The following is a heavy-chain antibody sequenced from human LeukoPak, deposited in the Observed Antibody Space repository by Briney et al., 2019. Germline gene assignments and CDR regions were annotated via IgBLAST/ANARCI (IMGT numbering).Heavy chain of an antibody. V-gene: IGHV3-23*01. CDR1: GFTFSSYG. CDR2: ISGSGGST. CDR3: AKETDSTLFDY. J-gene: IGHJ4*02. D-gene: IGHD2-2*01. Sequence: GGTLRLSCAASGFTFSSYGMSWVRQAPGKGLKWVSAISGSGGSTYYADSVKGRFTISRDNSKNTLYLQMNSLRAEDTAVYYCAKETDSTLFDYWGQGTLVTVSS.